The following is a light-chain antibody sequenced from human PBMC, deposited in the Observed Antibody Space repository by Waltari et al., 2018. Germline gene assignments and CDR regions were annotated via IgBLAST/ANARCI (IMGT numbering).Light chain of an antibody. J-gene: IGKJ2*01. Sequence: DIVMTQSPDSLAVSLGERATINCKSSQSVLYSSNNKNYLTWYQQKPGQPPKLLIYWASTRESGVHDRFSGSASGTDFTLTISSLQAEDVAVYYCQQYYSAPYTFGQGTKLEIK. CDR3: QQYYSAPYT. V-gene: IGKV4-1*01. CDR1: QSVLYSSNNKNY. CDR2: WAS.